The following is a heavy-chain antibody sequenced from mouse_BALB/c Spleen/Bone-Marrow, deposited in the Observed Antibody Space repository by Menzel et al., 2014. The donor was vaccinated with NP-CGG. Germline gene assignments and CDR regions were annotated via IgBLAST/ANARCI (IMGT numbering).Heavy chain of an antibody. Sequence: QVHVKQPGAELARPGASVKMSCRASGYTFTTYTMHWVKQRPGQGLEWIGYINPSSGYTYYNQKFKDKATLTADKSSSAAYLQLSSLTSEDSAVYYCARVYGNYDAMDYWGQGTSVTVSS. CDR1: GYTFTTYT. V-gene: IGHV1-4*01. CDR3: ARVYGNYDAMDY. CDR2: INPSSGYT. D-gene: IGHD2-1*01. J-gene: IGHJ4*01.